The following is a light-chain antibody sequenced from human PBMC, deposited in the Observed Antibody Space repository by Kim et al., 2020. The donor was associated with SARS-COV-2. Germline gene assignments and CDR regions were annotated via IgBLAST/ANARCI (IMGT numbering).Light chain of an antibody. CDR1: QTIRSN. CDR2: SAS. J-gene: IGKJ4*01. V-gene: IGKV3-15*01. Sequence: VSPGEGATRSCRASQTIRSNLAWYQQKPGQAPRLLIYSASTRATGVPARFSGGGSGTEFTLTISSLQAEDSAVYYCQQYNNWPPVTFGGGTKVEI. CDR3: QQYNNWPPVT.